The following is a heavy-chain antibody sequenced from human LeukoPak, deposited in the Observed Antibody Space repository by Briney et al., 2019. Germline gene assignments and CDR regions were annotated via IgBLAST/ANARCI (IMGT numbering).Heavy chain of an antibody. J-gene: IGHJ4*02. Sequence: SETLSLTCTVSGYSISSAYYGGWIRQPPGKGLEWIATISHSGSTYYNPSLKSRVTISADTSQYQHSLKLSSVTAADTAVYYCARVNTVMATFDYWGQGTPVTVSS. V-gene: IGHV4-38-2*02. D-gene: IGHD4-11*01. CDR1: GYSISSAYY. CDR2: ISHSGST. CDR3: ARVNTVMATFDY.